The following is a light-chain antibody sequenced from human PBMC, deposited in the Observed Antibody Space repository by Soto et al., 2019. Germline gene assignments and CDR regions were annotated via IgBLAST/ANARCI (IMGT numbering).Light chain of an antibody. CDR3: QQYNNYLWT. J-gene: IGKJ1*01. CDR2: KAF. Sequence: DIQMTQSPSTLSASVGDRVTITCRASQSISSWLAWYQQKPGKAPKLLIYKAFSLESGVPSRFSGSGSGTDFTLTISSLQPDDFATYYCQQYNNYLWTFGQGTKVEIK. CDR1: QSISSW. V-gene: IGKV1-5*03.